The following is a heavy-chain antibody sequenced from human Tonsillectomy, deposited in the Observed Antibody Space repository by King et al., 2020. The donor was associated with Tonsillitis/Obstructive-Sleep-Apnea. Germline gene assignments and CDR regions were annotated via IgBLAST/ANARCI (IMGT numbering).Heavy chain of an antibody. CDR1: GFTFSSHW. J-gene: IGHJ3*02. CDR2: TNSDGSST. D-gene: IGHD3-10*01. CDR3: ARGRMGAFDI. Sequence: VQLVESGGGLVQPGGSLRLSCAASGFTFSSHWMHWVRQAPGKGLVWVSRTNSDGSSTNYADSVKGRFTISRDNAKNTLYLQMNSLRAEDTAVYYCARGRMGAFDIWGQVTMVTVSS. V-gene: IGHV3-74*02.